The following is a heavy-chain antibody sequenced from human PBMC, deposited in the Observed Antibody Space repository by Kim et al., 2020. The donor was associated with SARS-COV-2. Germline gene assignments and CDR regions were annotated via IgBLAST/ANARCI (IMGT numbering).Heavy chain of an antibody. D-gene: IGHD1-26*01. Sequence: PDPGKGRLTITRDNSKNTLYLQMNSLRAEDTAVYSCAKEFFTIVGATMYWGQGTLVTVSS. V-gene: IGHV3-23*01. J-gene: IGHJ4*02. CDR3: AKEFFTIVGATMY.